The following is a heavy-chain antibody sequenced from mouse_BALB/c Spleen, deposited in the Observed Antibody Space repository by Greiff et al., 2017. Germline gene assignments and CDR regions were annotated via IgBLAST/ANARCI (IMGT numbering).Heavy chain of an antibody. J-gene: IGHJ4*01. CDR1: GFTFSSYA. CDR2: ISSGGSYT. V-gene: IGHV5-9-3*01. CDR3: ARRGWDYAMDY. D-gene: IGHD3-3*01. Sequence: EVKLEESGGGLVKPGGSLKLSCAASGFTFSSYAMSWVRQTPEKRLEWVATISSGGSYTYYPDSVKGRFTISRDNAKNTLYLQMSSLRSEDTAMYYCARRGWDYAMDYWGQGTSVTVSS.